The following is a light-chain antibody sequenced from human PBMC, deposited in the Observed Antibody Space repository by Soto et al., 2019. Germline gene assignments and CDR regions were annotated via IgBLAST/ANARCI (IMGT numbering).Light chain of an antibody. CDR3: QQYNNWPPGVT. V-gene: IGKV3-15*01. CDR1: QSVSSN. J-gene: IGKJ3*01. Sequence: EIVMTQSPATLSVSPGERATLSCRASQSVSSNLAWYQQKPGQAPRLLIYGASTRATGIPARFSGSGSGTEFTLTISSLQSEDCAVYYFQQYNNWPPGVTFGPGTKVDIK. CDR2: GAS.